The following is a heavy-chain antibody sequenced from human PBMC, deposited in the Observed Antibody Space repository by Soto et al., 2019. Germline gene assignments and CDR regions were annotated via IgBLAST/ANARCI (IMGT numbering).Heavy chain of an antibody. Sequence: ESGPTLVNPTQTLTLTCTLSGFSLTTSGMSVTWIRQPPGKALEWLAFIDGSDQKYYTSSLRTRLTLSKDTSKNLVLLTMNNMDPLDTGTYFCARLMKGGTSDWFHIDFWGQGTLVTVSS. V-gene: IGHV2-70*01. CDR2: IDGSDQK. D-gene: IGHD3-9*01. CDR1: GFSLTTSGMS. CDR3: ARLMKGGTSDWFHIDF. J-gene: IGHJ4*02.